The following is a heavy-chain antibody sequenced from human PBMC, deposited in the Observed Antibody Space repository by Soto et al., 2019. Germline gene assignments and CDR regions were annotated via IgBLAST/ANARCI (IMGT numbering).Heavy chain of an antibody. V-gene: IGHV4-59*02. Sequence: SETLSLTCTVSGGSVSNYYWTWIRQPPGKGLEWISYINYSGNTDHSPSLTSRVTISLDTSKNQISLRLISVTAADTAVYYCARLAPRYRIRDYNYYSLDFWGQGTTVTVSS. CDR3: ARLAPRYRIRDYNYYSLDF. J-gene: IGHJ6*02. CDR1: GGSVSNYY. D-gene: IGHD3-16*02. CDR2: INYSGNT.